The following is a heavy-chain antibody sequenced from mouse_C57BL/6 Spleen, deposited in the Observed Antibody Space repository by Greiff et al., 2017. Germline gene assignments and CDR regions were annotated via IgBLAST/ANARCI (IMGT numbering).Heavy chain of an antibody. Sequence: DVKLQESGAELVKPGASVKLSCTASGFNIKDYYMHWVKQRTEQGLEWIGRIDPEDGETKYAPKFQGKATITADTSSNTAYLQLSSLTSEDTAVYYCAPHYYGSSSFAYWGQGTLVTVSA. J-gene: IGHJ3*01. CDR3: APHYYGSSSFAY. CDR1: GFNIKDYY. CDR2: IDPEDGET. V-gene: IGHV14-2*01. D-gene: IGHD1-1*01.